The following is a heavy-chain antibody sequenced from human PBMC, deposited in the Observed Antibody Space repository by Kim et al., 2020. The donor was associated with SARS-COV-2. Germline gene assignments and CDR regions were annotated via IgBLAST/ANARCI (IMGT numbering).Heavy chain of an antibody. J-gene: IGHJ6*02. Sequence: GGSLRLSCAASGFVFSNYWMSWVRQAPGKGLEWVANIKKDGSDKDYVDYVDSVKGRFTISRDNAKNSLYLQMNSLRAEDTALYYCARVTLRDSGTYWGVTYFYRMDVWGQGTTVTVSS. CDR1: GFVFSNYW. CDR2: IKKDGSDK. CDR3: ARVTLRDSGTYWGVTYFYRMDV. D-gene: IGHD3-10*01. V-gene: IGHV3-7*03.